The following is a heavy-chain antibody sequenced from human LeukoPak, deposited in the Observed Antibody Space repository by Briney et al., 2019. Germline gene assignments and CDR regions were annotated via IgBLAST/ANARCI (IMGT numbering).Heavy chain of an antibody. CDR3: ARVWAAAGFFYHFDY. Sequence: ASVKVSCKASGYTFTSYATNWVRQAPGQGLEWMGWINTNTGNPSYAQGFTGRFVFSLDTSVSTAYLQISSLKAEDTAVYYCARVWAAAGFFYHFDYWGQGTLVTVSS. CDR1: GYTFTSYA. J-gene: IGHJ4*02. V-gene: IGHV7-4-1*02. D-gene: IGHD6-13*01. CDR2: INTNTGNP.